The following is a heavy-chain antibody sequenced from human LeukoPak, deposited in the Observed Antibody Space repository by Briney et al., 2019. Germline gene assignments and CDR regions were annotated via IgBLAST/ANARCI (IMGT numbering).Heavy chain of an antibody. CDR2: INPNSGGT. CDR3: ARPPPDSSGYWHHSNAFDI. V-gene: IGHV1-2*02. D-gene: IGHD3-22*01. CDR1: GHTFTGYY. J-gene: IGHJ3*02. Sequence: ASVKVSCKASGHTFTGYYMHWVRQAPGQGLEWMGWINPNSGGTNYAQKFQGRVTMTRDTSISTAYMKLSRLRSDDTAVYYCARPPPDSSGYWHHSNAFDIWGQGTMVTVSS.